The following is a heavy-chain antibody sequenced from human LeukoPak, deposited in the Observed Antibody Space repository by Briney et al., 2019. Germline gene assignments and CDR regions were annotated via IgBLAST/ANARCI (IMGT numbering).Heavy chain of an antibody. V-gene: IGHV3-30*18. CDR3: AKARGNLRANYFDY. Sequence: GGSLRLSCAASGFTFSTYGMHWVRQAPGKGLEWVAVISYDGGNKYYADSVKGRFTISRDNSKNTLYLQMNSLRAEDTAVYYCAKARGNLRANYFDYWGQGTLVTVSS. CDR1: GFTFSTYG. J-gene: IGHJ4*02. D-gene: IGHD1-14*01. CDR2: ISYDGGNK.